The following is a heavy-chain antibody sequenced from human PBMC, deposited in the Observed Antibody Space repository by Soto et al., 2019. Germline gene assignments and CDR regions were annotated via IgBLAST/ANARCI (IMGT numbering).Heavy chain of an antibody. D-gene: IGHD2-2*03. CDR3: ARDGYCSSTSCYAEPWSPYYYYYYMDV. CDR2: IWYDGSNK. CDR1: GFTFSSYG. V-gene: IGHV3-33*01. Sequence: GGSLRLSCAASGFTFSSYGMHWVRQAPGKGLEWVAVIWYDGSNKYYADSVKGRFTISRDNSKNTLYLQMNSLRAEDTAVYYCARDGYCSSTSCYAEPWSPYYYYYYMDVWGKGTTVTVSS. J-gene: IGHJ6*03.